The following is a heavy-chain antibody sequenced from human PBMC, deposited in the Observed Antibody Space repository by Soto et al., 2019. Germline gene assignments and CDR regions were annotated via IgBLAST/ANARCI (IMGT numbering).Heavy chain of an antibody. CDR2: INTDNGNT. CDR3: AREYCSGGRCYFPDY. CDR1: GYTFTSYG. J-gene: IGHJ4*02. Sequence: ASVKVSCKASGYTFTSYGISWVRQAPGQGLEWMGWINTDNGNTYYAQKLQGRLTMSTDTSTATAYMEPRSLSSDDTAVYYCAREYCSGGRCYFPDYWGQGTLVTVSS. D-gene: IGHD2-15*01. V-gene: IGHV1-18*01.